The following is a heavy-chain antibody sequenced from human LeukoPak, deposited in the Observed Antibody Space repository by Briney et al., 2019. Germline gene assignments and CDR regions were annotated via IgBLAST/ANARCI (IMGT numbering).Heavy chain of an antibody. Sequence: ASETLSLTCTVSGGSISSSSYYWGWIRQPPGKGLEWIGSIYYSGSTYYNPSLKSRVTISVDTSKNQFSLKLSSVTAADTAVYYCARRTYDLWSGDYTGAFDIWGQGTMVTVSS. CDR2: IYYSGST. J-gene: IGHJ3*02. CDR1: GGSISSSSYY. V-gene: IGHV4-39*07. D-gene: IGHD3-3*01. CDR3: ARRTYDLWSGDYTGAFDI.